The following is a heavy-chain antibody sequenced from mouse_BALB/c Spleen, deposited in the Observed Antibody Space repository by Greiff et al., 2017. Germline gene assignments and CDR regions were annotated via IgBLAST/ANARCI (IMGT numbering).Heavy chain of an antibody. V-gene: IGHV2-9*02. Sequence: QVQLKESGPGLVAPSQSLSITCTVSGFSLTSYGVHWVRQPPGKGLEWLGVIWAGGSTNYNSALMSRLSISKDNSKSQVFLQMNNLQTDDTAMYYCANTVGGAIDYWGQGTSVTVSS. CDR1: GFSLTSYG. CDR3: ANTVGGAIDY. D-gene: IGHD1-1*01. J-gene: IGHJ4*01. CDR2: IWAGGST.